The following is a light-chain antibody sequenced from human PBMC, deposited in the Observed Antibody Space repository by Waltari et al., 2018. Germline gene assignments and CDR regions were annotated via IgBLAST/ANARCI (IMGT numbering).Light chain of an antibody. Sequence: QSVLTQPPSVSGAPGQRVTIPCTGSSPNLRARYDVHWYQQLPGTAPKLLIYGNSNRPSGVPDRFSGSKSGTSASLAITGLQAEDEADYYCQSYDSSLSALYVFGTGTKVTVL. CDR3: QSYDSSLSALYV. J-gene: IGLJ1*01. V-gene: IGLV1-40*01. CDR1: SPNLRARYD. CDR2: GNS.